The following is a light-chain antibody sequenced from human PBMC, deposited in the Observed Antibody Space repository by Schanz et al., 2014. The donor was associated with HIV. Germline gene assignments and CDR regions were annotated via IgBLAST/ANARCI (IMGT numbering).Light chain of an antibody. CDR2: ATS. Sequence: EIVLTQSPGSLSLSPGGRATLSCGASQRLSSSYLAWYQQKRDQPPRLVIYATSTRAAGIPDRFSGTGSGTDFTLTISRLEPEDFAVYYCQQFGTSPKTFGQGTKVEV. J-gene: IGKJ1*01. V-gene: IGKV3-20*01. CDR3: QQFGTSPKT. CDR1: QRLSSSY.